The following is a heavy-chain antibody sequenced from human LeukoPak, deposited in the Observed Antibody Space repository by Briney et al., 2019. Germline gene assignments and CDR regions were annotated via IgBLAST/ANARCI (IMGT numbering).Heavy chain of an antibody. J-gene: IGHJ4*02. CDR2: IRFDGSNN. V-gene: IGHV3-30*02. Sequence: PGRSLKPSCAASGLTFSSYGMHSVRQAPGKGLEWVAFIRFDGSNNYSADSVKGRFTISRDNSKNTLYLQMNSLRAQDTAVYYCAKDLYSSSSGVDYWGQGTLVTVSS. CDR3: AKDLYSSSSGVDY. D-gene: IGHD6-6*01. CDR1: GLTFSSYG.